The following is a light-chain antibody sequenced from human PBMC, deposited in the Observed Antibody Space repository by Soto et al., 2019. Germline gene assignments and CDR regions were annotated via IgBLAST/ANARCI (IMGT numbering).Light chain of an antibody. CDR3: QKYNSAPWT. V-gene: IGKV1-27*01. CDR1: QGISYY. Sequence: DIQMTQSPSSLSASVGDRVTITCRASQGISYYLAWYQQKPGKVPKLLIYAASTLKSGVPSRFSGSGSGTDFTLTISGLQPEDVATYYCQKYNSAPWTFGQGTKVEIK. CDR2: AAS. J-gene: IGKJ1*01.